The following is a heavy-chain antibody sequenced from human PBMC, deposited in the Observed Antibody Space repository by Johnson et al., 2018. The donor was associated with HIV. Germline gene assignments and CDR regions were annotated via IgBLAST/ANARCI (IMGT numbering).Heavy chain of an antibody. Sequence: VQLVESGGGLVQPGGSLRLSCAASGFTFSRYWMHWVRQAPGKGLVWVSRINTDGSSTSYADSVKGRFTISRDNAKNTLYLQMNSLRSEDTAVYYSARGDTMIVVVDNAFDIWGQGTMGTVSS. J-gene: IGHJ3*02. CDR1: GFTFSRYW. CDR3: ARGDTMIVVVDNAFDI. D-gene: IGHD3-22*01. V-gene: IGHV3-74*02. CDR2: INTDGSST.